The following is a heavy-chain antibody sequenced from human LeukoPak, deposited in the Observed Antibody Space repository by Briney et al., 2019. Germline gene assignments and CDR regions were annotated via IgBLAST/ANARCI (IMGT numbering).Heavy chain of an antibody. D-gene: IGHD2-2*01. Sequence: GGSLRLSCAASGFTFSSYGMHWVRQAPGKGLEWVAFIRYDGSNKYYADSVKGRFTISRDNSKNTLYLQMNSLRAEDTAVYYCAKHIVVVPAAMRDAFDIWGQGTMVTVSS. J-gene: IGHJ3*02. V-gene: IGHV3-30*02. CDR3: AKHIVVVPAAMRDAFDI. CDR2: IRYDGSNK. CDR1: GFTFSSYG.